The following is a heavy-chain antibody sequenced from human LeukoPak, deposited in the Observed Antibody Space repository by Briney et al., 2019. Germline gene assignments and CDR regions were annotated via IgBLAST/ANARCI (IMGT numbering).Heavy chain of an antibody. V-gene: IGHV3-30*03. Sequence: GGSLRLSCAASGFTVSSNYMSWVRQAPGKGLEWVAVISYGGSNKYYADSVKGRFTISRDNAKNSLYLQMNSLRAEDTALYYCARELTTVTTRGTRANAFDIWGQGTMVTVSS. D-gene: IGHD4-17*01. J-gene: IGHJ3*02. CDR1: GFTVSSNY. CDR3: ARELTTVTTRGTRANAFDI. CDR2: ISYGGSNK.